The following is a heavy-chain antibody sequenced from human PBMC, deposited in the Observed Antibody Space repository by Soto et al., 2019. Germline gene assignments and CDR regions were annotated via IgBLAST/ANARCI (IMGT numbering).Heavy chain of an antibody. J-gene: IGHJ5*02. CDR1: GYTFTSYG. V-gene: IGHV1-18*01. Sequence: ASVKVSCKASGYTFTSYGISWVRQAPGQGLEWMGWISAYNGNTNYAQKLQGRVTMTTDTSKNTLFLHMSNLRAEDTAMYYCTIVRVADSALDLWGQGTLVTVSS. CDR2: ISAYNGNT. CDR3: TIVRVADSALDL. D-gene: IGHD3-10*02.